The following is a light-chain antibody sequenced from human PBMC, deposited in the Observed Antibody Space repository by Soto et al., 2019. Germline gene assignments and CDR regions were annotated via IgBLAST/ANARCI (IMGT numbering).Light chain of an antibody. J-gene: IGKJ5*01. CDR2: VTS. V-gene: IGKV3-20*01. Sequence: EIVLTQSPDTMSLSPGDSATLSCRASQSVINNYLAWYQQMPGRAPLLLIYVTSTRATGDPDRFIGSGSGTDFTLIISRLEPEDLAVFYCQQYHDSSTFGQGTRLEI. CDR1: QSVINNY. CDR3: QQYHDSST.